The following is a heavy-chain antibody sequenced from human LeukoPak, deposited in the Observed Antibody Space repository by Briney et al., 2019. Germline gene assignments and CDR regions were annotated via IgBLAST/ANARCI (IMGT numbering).Heavy chain of an antibody. Sequence: GESLQISCRGSGYSFTNYWIGWVRPMPGKGLEWMGIIYPADSDTRYSPSFQGQVTISADKSISTAYLQWSSLKASDTAMYYCAGRGTGTTLAFDYWGQGTLVTVSS. CDR1: GYSFTNYW. V-gene: IGHV5-51*01. CDR3: AGRGTGTTLAFDY. J-gene: IGHJ4*02. CDR2: IYPADSDT. D-gene: IGHD1-1*01.